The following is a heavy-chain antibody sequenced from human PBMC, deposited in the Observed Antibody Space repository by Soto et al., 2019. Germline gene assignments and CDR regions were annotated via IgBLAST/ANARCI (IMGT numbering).Heavy chain of an antibody. J-gene: IGHJ4*02. CDR1: GGSISSYY. D-gene: IGHD6-13*01. V-gene: IGHV4-59*08. Sequence: SETLSLTCTVSGGSISSYYWSWIRQPPGKGLEWIGYIYYSGSTNYNPSLKSRVTISVDTSKNQFSLKLSSVTAADTAVYYCARGGSSSWYLGQRTPVTVSS. CDR2: IYYSGST. CDR3: ARGGSSSWY.